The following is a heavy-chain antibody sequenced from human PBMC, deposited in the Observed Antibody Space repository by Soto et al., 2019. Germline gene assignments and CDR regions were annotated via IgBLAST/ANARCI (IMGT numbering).Heavy chain of an antibody. D-gene: IGHD3-10*01. CDR1: GFTFSSYG. CDR2: IWYDGSNK. CDR3: ATLGSAYGSGSYYLYYYGMDV. V-gene: IGHV3-33*01. J-gene: IGHJ6*02. Sequence: QVQLVESGGGVVQPGRSLRLSCAASGFTFSSYGMHWVRQAPGKGLEWVAVIWYDGSNKYYADSVKGRFTISRDNSKNTLYLQMNSLRAEDTAVYYCATLGSAYGSGSYYLYYYGMDVWGQGTTVTVSS.